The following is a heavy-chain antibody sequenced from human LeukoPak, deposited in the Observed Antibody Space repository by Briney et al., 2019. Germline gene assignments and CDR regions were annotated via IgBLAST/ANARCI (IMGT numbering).Heavy chain of an antibody. CDR2: IYSGGST. CDR3: ARGVHDFWSGFYFDY. D-gene: IGHD3-3*01. CDR1: GFIVSSNY. Sequence: GGSLRLSCAASGFIVSSNYMSWVRQAPGKGLEWVSVIYSGGSTYYADSVKGRFTISRDKSKNTPFLQMNSLRAEDTAVYYCARGVHDFWSGFYFDYWGQGTLVTVSS. J-gene: IGHJ4*02. V-gene: IGHV3-66*02.